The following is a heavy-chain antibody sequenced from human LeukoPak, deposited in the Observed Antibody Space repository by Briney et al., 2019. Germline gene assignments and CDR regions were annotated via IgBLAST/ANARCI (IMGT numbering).Heavy chain of an antibody. CDR1: GGSISSYY. CDR3: ARVYYDSRGYYYTTRYYFDY. Sequence: PSETLSLTCTVSGGSISSYYWSWIRHPPGKGLEWIGYIYYSGSTNYNPSLKSRVTISVDTSKNQFSLKLSSVTAADTAVYYCARVYYDSRGYYYTTRYYFDYWGQGTLVTVSS. V-gene: IGHV4-59*12. CDR2: IYYSGST. J-gene: IGHJ4*02. D-gene: IGHD3-22*01.